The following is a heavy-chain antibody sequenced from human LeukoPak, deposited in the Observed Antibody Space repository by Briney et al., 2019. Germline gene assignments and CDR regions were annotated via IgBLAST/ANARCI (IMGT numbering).Heavy chain of an antibody. CDR2: IYYSGST. J-gene: IGHJ4*02. V-gene: IGHV4-39*01. CDR3: ARGHDFWSGYPGTPVGYFDY. CDR1: GGSISSSSYY. Sequence: SETLSLTCTVSGGSISSSSYYWGWIRQPPGKGLEWIGSIYYSGSTYCNPSLKSRVTISVDTSKNQFSLKLSSVTAADTAVYYCARGHDFWSGYPGTPVGYFDYWGQGTMVTVSS. D-gene: IGHD3-3*01.